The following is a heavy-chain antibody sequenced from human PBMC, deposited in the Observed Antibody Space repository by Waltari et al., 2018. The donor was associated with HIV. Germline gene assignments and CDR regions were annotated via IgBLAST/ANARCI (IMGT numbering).Heavy chain of an antibody. J-gene: IGHJ5*02. CDR2: IFSNGDT. CDR3: AHRGYTTSWYMIWFDP. Sequence: QITLKESGPTLVKPTQALTLTCNFSGFSLSTYGVGVGWIRQPPGKALEWLALIFSNGDTRYNPSLNRRATITKDTSRNQVVLTLTNVDPEDTATYYCAHRGYTTSWYMIWFDPWGQGTLVTVSS. D-gene: IGHD5-12*01. V-gene: IGHV2-5*01. CDR1: GFSLSTYGVG.